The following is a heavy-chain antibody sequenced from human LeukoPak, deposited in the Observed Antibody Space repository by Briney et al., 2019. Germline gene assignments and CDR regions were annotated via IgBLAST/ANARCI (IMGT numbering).Heavy chain of an antibody. Sequence: GGSLRLSCAASGFTFSSYSMNWVRQAPGKGLEWVSSISSSSSYIYYADSVKGRFTISRDNAKNSLYLQMNSLRAEDTAIYYCARDGWGYLLDYWGQGILVTVSS. V-gene: IGHV3-21*06. J-gene: IGHJ4*02. CDR3: ARDGWGYLLDY. CDR1: GFTFSSYS. D-gene: IGHD3-22*01. CDR2: ISSSSSYI.